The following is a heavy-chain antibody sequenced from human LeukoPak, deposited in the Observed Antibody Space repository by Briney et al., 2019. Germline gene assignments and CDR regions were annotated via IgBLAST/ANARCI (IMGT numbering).Heavy chain of an antibody. CDR2: ISTYNGCA. Sequence: ASVKVSCKASGYTFNSYGISWVRQAPGQGLEWMGWISTYNGCANYAQRLQGRVTMTTETSTSTAYMELRSLRSDDTAVYYCARNSSDWYGYMDVWGKGTTVTVSS. D-gene: IGHD6-19*01. CDR3: ARNSSDWYGYMDV. V-gene: IGHV1-18*01. CDR1: GYTFNSYG. J-gene: IGHJ6*04.